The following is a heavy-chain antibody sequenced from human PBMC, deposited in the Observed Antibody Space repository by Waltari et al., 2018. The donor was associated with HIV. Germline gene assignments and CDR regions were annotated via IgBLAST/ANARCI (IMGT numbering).Heavy chain of an antibody. Sequence: VQLPQSGAEVKKPGASVKVSSTESGYTFTSYTTFWVRQAPGQELEWMGWMNPNTGDTAYAQKFQGRVTMTRNTSMSTAYMELSSLSSEDTAVYYGARVRRASGSYYLSYWGQGTLVTVSS. V-gene: IGHV1-8*01. CDR2: MNPNTGDT. CDR1: GYTFTSYT. CDR3: ARVRRASGSYYLSY. D-gene: IGHD1-26*01. J-gene: IGHJ4*02.